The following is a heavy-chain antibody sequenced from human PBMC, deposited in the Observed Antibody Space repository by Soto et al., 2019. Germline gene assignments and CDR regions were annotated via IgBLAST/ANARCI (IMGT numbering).Heavy chain of an antibody. J-gene: IGHJ6*02. D-gene: IGHD6-13*01. CDR3: AKDILRRSYSSSWYYYYYYGMDV. Sequence: GGSLRLSCAASGFTFDDYAMHWVRQAPGKGLEWVSGISWNSGSIGYADSVKGRFTISRDNAKNSLYLQMNSLRAEDTALYYCAKDILRRSYSSSWYYYYYYGMDVWGQGTTVTVSS. V-gene: IGHV3-9*01. CDR1: GFTFDDYA. CDR2: ISWNSGSI.